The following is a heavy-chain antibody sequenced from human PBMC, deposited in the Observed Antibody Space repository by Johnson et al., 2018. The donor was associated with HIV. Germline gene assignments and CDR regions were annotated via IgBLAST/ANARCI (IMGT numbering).Heavy chain of an antibody. CDR2: IRYDGNNK. CDR1: GFNFSTYG. Sequence: QMLLVESGGGVVQPGGSLRLSCVASGFNFSTYGMHWVRQAPGKGLEWVAFIRYDGNNKYYGDSVKGRFTISRDNSKNTLYLQMNSLRAEDTAVYYCAKADHSSGWYLAFDIWGQGTMVTVSS. J-gene: IGHJ3*02. CDR3: AKADHSSGWYLAFDI. D-gene: IGHD6-19*01. V-gene: IGHV3-30*02.